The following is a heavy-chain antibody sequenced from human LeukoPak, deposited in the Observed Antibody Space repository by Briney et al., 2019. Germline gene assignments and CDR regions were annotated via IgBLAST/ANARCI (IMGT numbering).Heavy chain of an antibody. CDR3: AELGITMIGGV. V-gene: IGHV3-49*03. CDR1: GFTFGDYA. CDR2: IRSKAYGGTT. D-gene: IGHD3-10*02. J-gene: IGHJ6*04. Sequence: GGSLRLSCTASGFTFGDYAMGWFRQAPGKGLEWVGFIRSKAYGGTTEYAKSIAYLQMNSLRAEDTAVYYCAELGITMIGGVWGKGTTVTISS.